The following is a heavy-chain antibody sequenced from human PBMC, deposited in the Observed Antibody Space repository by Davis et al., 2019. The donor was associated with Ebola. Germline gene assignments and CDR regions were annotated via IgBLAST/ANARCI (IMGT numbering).Heavy chain of an antibody. CDR3: AKDWGYCSSTSCSQPFDP. CDR2: ISYDGSNK. CDR1: GFTFSSYG. Sequence: GESLKISCAASGFTFSSYGMHWVRQAPGKGLEWVAVISYDGSNKYYADSVKGRFTISRDNSKNTLYLQMNSLRAEDTAVYYCAKDWGYCSSTSCSQPFDPWGQGTLVTVSS. J-gene: IGHJ5*02. V-gene: IGHV3-30*18. D-gene: IGHD2-2*01.